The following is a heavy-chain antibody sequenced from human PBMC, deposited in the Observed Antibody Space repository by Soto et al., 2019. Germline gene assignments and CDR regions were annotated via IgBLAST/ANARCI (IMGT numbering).Heavy chain of an antibody. D-gene: IGHD7-27*01. CDR3: ARGWGRIFDY. Sequence: SETMCLTCAVDDGSFRGYYWSWIRQPPGKGLEWIGEINHSGSTNYNPSLKSRVTISVDTSKNQFSLKLSSVTAADTAVYYCARGWGRIFDYWGQGTLVTVS. CDR2: INHSGST. CDR1: DGSFRGYY. V-gene: IGHV4-34*01. J-gene: IGHJ4*02.